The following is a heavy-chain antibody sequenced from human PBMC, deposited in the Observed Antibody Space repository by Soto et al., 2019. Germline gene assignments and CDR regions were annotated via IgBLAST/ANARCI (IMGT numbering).Heavy chain of an antibody. J-gene: IGHJ5*02. V-gene: IGHV1-46*01. Sequence: ASVKVSCKASGYTFTSYYMHWVRQPPGQGLEWMGIINPSGGSTSYAQKFQGRVTMTRDTSTSTVYMELSSLRSEDTAVYYCARWGGREYLRHEMGFDPWGQGTLVTVSS. D-gene: IGHD2-2*01. CDR2: INPSGGST. CDR1: GYTFTSYY. CDR3: ARWGGREYLRHEMGFDP.